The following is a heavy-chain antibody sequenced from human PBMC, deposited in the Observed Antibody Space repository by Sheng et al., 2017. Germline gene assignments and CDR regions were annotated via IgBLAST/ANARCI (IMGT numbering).Heavy chain of an antibody. V-gene: IGHV3-73*02. CDR3: TRTASTQWDS. CDR1: GFTFSGSA. D-gene: IGHD2-2*01. J-gene: IGHJ4*02. Sequence: QLVESGGGLVQPGESLTLSCAASGFTFSGSAMHWVRQASGKGLEWVGRIRSKANNYATTYAASVRGRFTIYRDDSKNTAYLQMNSLKTEDTAVYYCTRTASTQWDSWGQGTLVTVSS. CDR2: IRSKANNYAT.